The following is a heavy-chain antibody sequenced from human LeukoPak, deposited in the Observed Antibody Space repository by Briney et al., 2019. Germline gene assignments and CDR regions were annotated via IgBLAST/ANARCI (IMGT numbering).Heavy chain of an antibody. D-gene: IGHD7-27*01. CDR1: GGTFISYA. CDR2: IIPIFGTA. CDR3: ATNLVTGDTYYYYYYGMDV. Sequence: ASVKVSCKASGGTFISYAISWVRQAPGQGLEWMGGIIPIFGTANYAQKFQGRVTITADESTSTAYMELSSPRSEDTAVYYCATNLVTGDTYYYYYYGMDVWGQGTTVTVSS. J-gene: IGHJ6*02. V-gene: IGHV1-69*13.